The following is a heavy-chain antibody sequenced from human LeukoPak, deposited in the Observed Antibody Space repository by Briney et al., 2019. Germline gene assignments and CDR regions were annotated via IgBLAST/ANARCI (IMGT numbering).Heavy chain of an antibody. CDR2: IGTASDT. CDR3: ARGPPRGKYYYMDV. V-gene: IGHV3-13*01. D-gene: IGHD1-1*01. Sequence: GSLRLSCAASGFTFSSFDMHWVRQPTGQGLEWVSTIGTASDTYYPGSVEGRFTLSRDNAKNSLYLQMNGLTAGDTAVYYCARGPPRGKYYYMDVWGKGTTVTVSS. J-gene: IGHJ6*03. CDR1: GFTFSSFD.